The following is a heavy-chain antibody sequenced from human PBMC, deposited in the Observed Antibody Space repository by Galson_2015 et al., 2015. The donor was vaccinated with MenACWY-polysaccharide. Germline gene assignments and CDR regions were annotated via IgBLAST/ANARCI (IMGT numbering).Heavy chain of an antibody. V-gene: IGHV3-33*06. CDR3: AKDYMRTGTPLGYFDY. D-gene: IGHD1-7*01. J-gene: IGHJ4*02. CDR1: GFTFSSYG. CDR2: IWYDGSNK. Sequence: SLRLSCAASGFTFSSYGMHWVRQAPGKGLEWVAVIWYDGSNKYYADSVKGRFTISRDNSKNTLHLQMNSLTAEDTAVYYCAKDYMRTGTPLGYFDYWGQGTLVTVSS.